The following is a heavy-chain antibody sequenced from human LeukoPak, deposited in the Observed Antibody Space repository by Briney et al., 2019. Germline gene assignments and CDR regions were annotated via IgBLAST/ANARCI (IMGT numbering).Heavy chain of an antibody. V-gene: IGHV3-23*01. CDR3: TTDLRVPAAILYYYYYGMDV. CDR1: GFTFGSYA. Sequence: PGGSLRLSCAASGFTFGSYAMSWVRQTPGKSLEWVSIITNGGVTTYYADSVRGRFTISRDNSKNMLYLQMNSLKTEDTAVHYCTTDLRVPAAILYYYYYGMDVWGQGTTVTVSS. CDR2: ITNGGVTT. D-gene: IGHD2-2*02. J-gene: IGHJ6*02.